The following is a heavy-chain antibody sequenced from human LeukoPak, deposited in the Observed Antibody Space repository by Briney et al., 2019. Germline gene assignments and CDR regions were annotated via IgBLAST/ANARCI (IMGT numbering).Heavy chain of an antibody. CDR2: ISYDGSNK. CDR1: GFTFSSCA. V-gene: IGHV3-30-3*01. J-gene: IGHJ4*02. D-gene: IGHD2-21*02. CDR3: ARGPPQAYCGGDCQTYFDY. Sequence: PGGSLRLSCAASGFTFSSCAMHWVRQAPGKGLEWVAVISYDGSNKDYADSVKGRFTISRDNSKNTLYLQMNSLRAEDTAVYYCARGPPQAYCGGDCQTYFDYWGQGTLVTVSS.